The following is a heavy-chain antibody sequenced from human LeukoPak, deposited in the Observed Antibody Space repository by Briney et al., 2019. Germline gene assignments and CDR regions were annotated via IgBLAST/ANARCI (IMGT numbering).Heavy chain of an antibody. Sequence: ASVKVSCKASGYTVTSYAMNWVRQAPGQGLEWMGWINTNTGNPMYAQGFTGRFVFSSDTSVSTAYLQISSLKAEDTAVYYCARGGDDSSSSGDFDYWGQGTLVTVSS. CDR1: GYTVTSYA. V-gene: IGHV7-4-1*02. CDR3: ARGGDDSSSSGDFDY. CDR2: INTNTGNP. J-gene: IGHJ4*02. D-gene: IGHD6-6*01.